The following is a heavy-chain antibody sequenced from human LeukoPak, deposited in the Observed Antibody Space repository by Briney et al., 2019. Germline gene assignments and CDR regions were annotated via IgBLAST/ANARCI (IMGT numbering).Heavy chain of an antibody. D-gene: IGHD3-22*01. J-gene: IGHJ4*02. CDR2: MNPNRGNT. CDR1: GYTFTSYD. V-gene: IGHV1-8*01. CDR3: ARGGGPTYYYDSSGYYYDL. Sequence: GAPVKVSCKASGYTFTSYDINWVRQATGQGLEWMGWMNPNRGNTGYAQKFQGRVTMTRNTSISTAYMELSSLRSEDTAVYYCARGGGPTYYYDSSGYYYDLWGQGTLVTVSS.